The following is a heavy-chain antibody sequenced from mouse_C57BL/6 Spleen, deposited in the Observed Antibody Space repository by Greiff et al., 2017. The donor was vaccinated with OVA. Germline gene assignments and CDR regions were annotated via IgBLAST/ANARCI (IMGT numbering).Heavy chain of an antibody. CDR3: ARTLTGTSY. D-gene: IGHD4-1*01. Sequence: EVKLVESGGGLVKPGGSLKLSCAASGFTFSSYAMSWVRQTPEKRLEWVATISDGGSYTYYPDNVKGRFTISRDNAKNNLYLQMSHLKSEDTAMYYCARTLTGTSYWGQGTTLTVSS. J-gene: IGHJ2*01. CDR2: ISDGGSYT. V-gene: IGHV5-4*03. CDR1: GFTFSSYA.